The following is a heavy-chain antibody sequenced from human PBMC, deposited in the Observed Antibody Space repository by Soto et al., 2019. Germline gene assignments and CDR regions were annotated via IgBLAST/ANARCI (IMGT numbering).Heavy chain of an antibody. CDR1: GFTFSSYA. V-gene: IGHV3-23*01. CDR2: ISGSGGST. D-gene: IGHD3-3*01. Sequence: GGSLRLSCAASGFTFSSYAMSWFRQAPGKGLEWVSAISGSGGSTYYADSVKGRFTISRDNSKNTLYLQMNSLRAEDTAVYYCAKAGSITISPTWFDPWGQGTLVTVSS. J-gene: IGHJ5*02. CDR3: AKAGSITISPTWFDP.